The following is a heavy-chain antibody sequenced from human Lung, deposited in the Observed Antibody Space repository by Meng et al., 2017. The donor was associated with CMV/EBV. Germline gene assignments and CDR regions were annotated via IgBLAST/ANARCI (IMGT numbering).Heavy chain of an antibody. Sequence: SVKVSCKASGGTFSSYTITWVRQAPGQGLEWMGWIVPINAITSYAQKFQGRVTITADRSTSTAYMELTSLRSEDTAVYYCAWSSIAEYYYQYGMDVSGQGXTVTVSS. J-gene: IGHJ6*02. CDR2: IVPINAIT. V-gene: IGHV1-69*02. D-gene: IGHD6-6*01. CDR1: GGTFSSYT. CDR3: AWSSIAEYYYQYGMDV.